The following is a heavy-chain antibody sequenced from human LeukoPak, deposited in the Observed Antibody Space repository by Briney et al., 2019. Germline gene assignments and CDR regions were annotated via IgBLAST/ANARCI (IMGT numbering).Heavy chain of an antibody. Sequence: GGSLRLSCAASGFTFSDYNMRWIRQAPGKGLEWISSISRSGSTKYYADSVKGRFTISRDNAKNSLFLQMNSLRAEDTAVYYWARVLRYCSGGNCYSGGLGYMDVWGKGTTVTISS. CDR1: GFTFSDYN. CDR3: ARVLRYCSGGNCYSGGLGYMDV. V-gene: IGHV3-11*01. D-gene: IGHD2-15*01. J-gene: IGHJ6*03. CDR2: ISRSGSTK.